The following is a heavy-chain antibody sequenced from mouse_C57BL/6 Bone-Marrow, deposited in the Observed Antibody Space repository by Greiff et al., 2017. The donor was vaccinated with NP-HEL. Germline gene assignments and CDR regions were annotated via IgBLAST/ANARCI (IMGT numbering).Heavy chain of an antibody. V-gene: IGHV1-52*01. D-gene: IGHD2-3*01. CDR2: IDPSDSET. CDR3: ARGGLYDGYYPYAMDY. CDR1: GYTFTSYW. Sequence: QVQLKQPGAELVRPGSSVKLSCKASGYTFTSYWMHWVKQRPIQGLEWIGNIDPSDSETHYNQKFKDKATLTVDKSSSTAYMQLSSLTSEDSAVYYCARGGLYDGYYPYAMDYWGQGTSVTVSS. J-gene: IGHJ4*01.